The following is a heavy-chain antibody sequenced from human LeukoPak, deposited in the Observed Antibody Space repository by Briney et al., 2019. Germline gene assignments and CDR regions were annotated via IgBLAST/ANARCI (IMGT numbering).Heavy chain of an antibody. CDR3: AKDILRISAPGTRGFDY. J-gene: IGHJ4*02. V-gene: IGHV3-43*02. D-gene: IGHD6-13*01. CDR1: GFTFNDFG. CDR2: ISGDGGST. Sequence: TGGSLRPSCSASGFTFNDFGIHWVRQAPGKGLEWVSFISGDGGSTYYADSVRGRFTISRDNSKNSLYLQMNSLRPEDTAFYYCAKDILRISAPGTRGFDYSGQGTLVTVSS.